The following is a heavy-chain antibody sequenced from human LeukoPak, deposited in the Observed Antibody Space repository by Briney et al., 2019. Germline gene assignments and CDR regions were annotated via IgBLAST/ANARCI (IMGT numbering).Heavy chain of an antibody. CDR1: EGSLSGYF. V-gene: IGHV4-34*01. J-gene: IGHJ4*02. Sequence: SETLSLTCAVYEGSLSGYFWSWIRQPPGKGLEWIGEINHSGSTKYNPSLKSRVTISVDTSKNQFSLKLSSVTAADTAVYYCARGLDNWSVYIFDYWGQGALVTVSS. CDR2: INHSGST. CDR3: ARGLDNWSVYIFDY. D-gene: IGHD3-3*01.